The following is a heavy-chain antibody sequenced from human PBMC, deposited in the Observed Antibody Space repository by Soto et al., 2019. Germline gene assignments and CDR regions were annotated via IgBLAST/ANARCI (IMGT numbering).Heavy chain of an antibody. CDR3: ARDFTIAAAMAFDI. D-gene: IGHD6-13*01. CDR1: GFTFSSYS. CDR2: ISSSSSYI. Sequence: GGSLRLSCAASGFTFSSYSMNWVRQAPGKGLEWVSSISSSSSYIYYADSVKGRFTISRDNAKNSLYLQMNSLRAEDTAVYYCARDFTIAAAMAFDIWGQGTMVTVSS. V-gene: IGHV3-21*01. J-gene: IGHJ3*02.